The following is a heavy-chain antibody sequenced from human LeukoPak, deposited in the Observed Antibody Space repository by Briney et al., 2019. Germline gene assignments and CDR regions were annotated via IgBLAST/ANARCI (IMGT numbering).Heavy chain of an antibody. CDR3: ARNFGYSGSYSDY. J-gene: IGHJ4*02. CDR1: GFTFSSYT. Sequence: GGSLRLSCAASGFTFSSYTMTWVRQAPGKGLEWVSCISSTGTYIYYADSLKGRVTISRDNAKNSLYLQMSSLRAEDTAVYYCARNFGYSGSYSDYWGQGTLVTVSS. D-gene: IGHD1-26*01. CDR2: ISSTGTYI. V-gene: IGHV3-21*01.